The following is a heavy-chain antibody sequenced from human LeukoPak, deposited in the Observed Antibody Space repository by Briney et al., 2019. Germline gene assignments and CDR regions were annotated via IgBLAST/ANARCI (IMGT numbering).Heavy chain of an antibody. CDR2: VYYSGTT. CDR1: GGSISSSNYY. CDR3: ARQVTGTDDY. D-gene: IGHD2-21*02. Sequence: SETLSLTCTVSGGSISSSNYYWGWIRQPPGKGLEWIANVYYSGTTYYNPSLKSRVTMSEDTSKNQFSLKLSSMTAADTAIYYCARQVTGTDDYWGQGTLVTVSS. J-gene: IGHJ4*02. V-gene: IGHV4-39*01.